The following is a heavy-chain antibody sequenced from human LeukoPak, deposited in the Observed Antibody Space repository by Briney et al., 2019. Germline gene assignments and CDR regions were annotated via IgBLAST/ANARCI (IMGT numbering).Heavy chain of an antibody. CDR3: ARGARKYSGKTAGPPYFDY. J-gene: IGHJ4*02. CDR1: GFTFSSYG. CDR2: IKQDGSEK. Sequence: PGGSLRLSCAASGFTFSSYGMHWVRQAPGKGLEWVANIKQDGSEKYYVDSVKGRFTISRDNAKNSLYLQMNSLRAEDTAVYYCARGARKYSGKTAGPPYFDYWGQGTLVTVSS. V-gene: IGHV3-7*01. D-gene: IGHD1-26*01.